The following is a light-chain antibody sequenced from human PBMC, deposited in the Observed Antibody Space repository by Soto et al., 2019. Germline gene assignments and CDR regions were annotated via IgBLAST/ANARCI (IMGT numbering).Light chain of an antibody. CDR3: CSYVRGDTVD. V-gene: IGLV2-11*01. CDR1: SSDVGGYNY. CDR2: DVS. J-gene: IGLJ1*01. Sequence: QSVLTQPRSVSGSPGQSVTISCTGTSSDVGGYNYVSWYQQHPGKAPKLIIYDVSKRPSGVPDRFSGSKSGNTASLTISGLQAEDEADYYCCSYVRGDTVDFGTGTKLTVL.